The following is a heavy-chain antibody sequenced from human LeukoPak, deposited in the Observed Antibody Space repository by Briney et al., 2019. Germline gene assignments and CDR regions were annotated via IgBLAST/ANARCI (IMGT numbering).Heavy chain of an antibody. J-gene: IGHJ6*03. D-gene: IGHD2-2*01. CDR1: GFTFSSYG. CDR3: AKVIVVPAASPMDV. V-gene: IGHV3-30*02. Sequence: GGSLRLSCAASGFTFSSYGMHWVRQAPGKGLGWVAFIRYDGSNKYYADSVKGRFTISRDNSKNTLYLQMNSLRAEDTAVYYCAKVIVVPAASPMDVWGKGTTVTVSS. CDR2: IRYDGSNK.